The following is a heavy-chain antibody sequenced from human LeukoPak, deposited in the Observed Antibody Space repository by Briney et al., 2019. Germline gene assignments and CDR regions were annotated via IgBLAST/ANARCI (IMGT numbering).Heavy chain of an antibody. CDR1: GYTFTGYY. CDR3: ARDPVYCTSGICLDF. Sequence: GPSVTVSCKASGYTFTGYYMYWVRQAPGPGLEWMGWILPNSGAPNYAQRFQGRLTLNRDTSITTAYMELSRLTSDDTAVYYCARDPVYCTSGICLDFWGQGTLVTVSS. CDR2: ILPNSGAP. D-gene: IGHD2-8*01. J-gene: IGHJ4*02. V-gene: IGHV1-2*02.